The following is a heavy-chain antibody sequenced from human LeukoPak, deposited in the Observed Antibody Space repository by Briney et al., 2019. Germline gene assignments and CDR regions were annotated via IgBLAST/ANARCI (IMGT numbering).Heavy chain of an antibody. D-gene: IGHD3-3*01. CDR2: MNPNSGNT. J-gene: IGHJ4*02. Sequence: GASVKVSCKASGYTSTSYDINWVRQATGQGLEWMGWMNPNSGNTGYAQKFQGRVTMTRNTSVSTAYMELSSLRSEDTAVYYCARGRYDFWSGYPSDYWGQGTLVTVSS. CDR1: GYTSTSYD. V-gene: IGHV1-8*01. CDR3: ARGRYDFWSGYPSDY.